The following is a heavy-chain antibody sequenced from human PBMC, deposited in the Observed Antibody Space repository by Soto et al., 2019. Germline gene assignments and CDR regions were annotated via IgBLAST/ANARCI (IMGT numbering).Heavy chain of an antibody. V-gene: IGHV1-18*01. D-gene: IGHD3-9*01. Sequence: QVQLVQSGAEVKKPGASVKVSCKAPGYTFTSYGISWVRQAPGQGLEWMGWISAYNGNTNYAQKLQGRVTMTTDTSTSTGDMELRSLRTDDTAVYYCAGDQGAYEIWTSDYWGQGTLVTVSS. CDR1: GYTFTSYG. CDR2: ISAYNGNT. CDR3: AGDQGAYEIWTSDY. J-gene: IGHJ4*02.